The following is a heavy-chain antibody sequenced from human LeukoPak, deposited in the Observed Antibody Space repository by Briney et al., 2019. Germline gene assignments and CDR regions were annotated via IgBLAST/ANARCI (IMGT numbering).Heavy chain of an antibody. Sequence: SGGSLRLSCAASGFTFSSYAMHWVRQAPGKGLEYVSAISGNGGSTYYANSVKGRFTISRDNSKNTLYLQTGSLRAEDMAVYYCARRGSSYGDSMDCWGQGTLVTVSS. V-gene: IGHV3-64*01. J-gene: IGHJ4*02. CDR2: ISGNGGST. CDR1: GFTFSSYA. CDR3: ARRGSSYGDSMDC. D-gene: IGHD4-17*01.